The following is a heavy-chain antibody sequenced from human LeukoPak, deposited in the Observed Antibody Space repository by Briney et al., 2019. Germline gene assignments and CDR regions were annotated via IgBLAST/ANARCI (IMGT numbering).Heavy chain of an antibody. CDR2: IYYSGST. J-gene: IGHJ6*02. D-gene: IGHD6-19*01. Sequence: SETLSLTCTVSGGSISSYYWSWIRQPPGKGLEWIGYIYYSGSTNYNPSPKSRVTISVDTSKNQFSLKLSSVTAADTAVYYCARELDSSGWYGRIGRYGMDVWGQGTTVTVSS. CDR1: GGSISSYY. V-gene: IGHV4-59*01. CDR3: ARELDSSGWYGRIGRYGMDV.